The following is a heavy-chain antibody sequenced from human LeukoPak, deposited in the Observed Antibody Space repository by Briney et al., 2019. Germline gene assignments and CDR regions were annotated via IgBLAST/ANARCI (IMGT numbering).Heavy chain of an antibody. CDR3: ARVLRYFDWLSPPDY. D-gene: IGHD3-9*01. CDR1: GFTFSSYS. Sequence: GGSLRLSCAASGFTFSSYSMNWVRQAPGKGLEWVSYISSSSSTIYYADSVKGRFTISRDNAKNSLYLQMNGLRAEDTAVYYCARVLRYFDWLSPPDYWGQGTLAAVSS. J-gene: IGHJ4*02. CDR2: ISSSSSTI. V-gene: IGHV3-48*01.